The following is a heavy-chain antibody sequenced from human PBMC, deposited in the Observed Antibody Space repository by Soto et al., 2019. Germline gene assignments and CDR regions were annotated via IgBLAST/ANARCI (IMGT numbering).Heavy chain of an antibody. CDR2: INPYSGNR. V-gene: IGHV1-18*04. Sequence: QVQLVQSGGELRRPGASVKVSCEAFGYSFRHYGINWVRQAPGQGLEWMGWINPYSGNRSYAPKFEDRVAMTTTSSTNTVYLELRSLKSDDTAIYYCARDRLRGYDSSGFYSWGQGTLVTVSS. CDR1: GYSFRHYG. D-gene: IGHD3-22*01. J-gene: IGHJ4*02. CDR3: ARDRLRGYDSSGFYS.